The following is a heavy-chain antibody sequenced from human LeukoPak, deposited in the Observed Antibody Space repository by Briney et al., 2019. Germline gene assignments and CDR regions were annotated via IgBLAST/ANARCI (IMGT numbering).Heavy chain of an antibody. V-gene: IGHV3-23*01. CDR2: ISGSGGST. Sequence: PGGSLRLSCAASGFTFSSYAMSWVRQAPGKGLEWVSAISGSGGSTYYADSVKGRFTISRDNSKNTLYLQMNSLRAEDTAVYYCAIHHYDILTGYYDYWGQGTLVTVSS. CDR3: AIHHYDILTGYYDY. J-gene: IGHJ4*02. D-gene: IGHD3-9*01. CDR1: GFTFSSYA.